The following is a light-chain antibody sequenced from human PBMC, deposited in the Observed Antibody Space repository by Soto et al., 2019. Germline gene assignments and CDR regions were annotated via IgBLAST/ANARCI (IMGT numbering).Light chain of an antibody. Sequence: EIVLTRSPGTLSLSPGERATLSCRASQSVRSSNLAWYQQKPGQAPRLLINGASSRATGIPDRFSGSGSGTDFTLTISRLEPEDFAVYYCQQYGSSPLTFGGGTKVEI. CDR2: GAS. J-gene: IGKJ4*01. CDR1: QSVRSSN. CDR3: QQYGSSPLT. V-gene: IGKV3-20*01.